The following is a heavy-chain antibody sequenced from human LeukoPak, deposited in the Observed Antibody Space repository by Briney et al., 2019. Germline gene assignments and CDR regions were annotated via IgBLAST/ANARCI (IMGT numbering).Heavy chain of an antibody. CDR1: GFTFSSYS. J-gene: IGHJ4*02. V-gene: IGHV3-21*01. CDR3: ARDRLVGATTVVY. CDR2: ISSRSSYI. Sequence: GGSLRLSCAASGFTFSSYSMDWVRQAPGKGLEGVSSISSRSSYIYYADSVKGRFTISRDNAKNSLYLQMNSLRAEDTAVYYCARDRLVGATTVVYWGQGTLVTVSS. D-gene: IGHD1-26*01.